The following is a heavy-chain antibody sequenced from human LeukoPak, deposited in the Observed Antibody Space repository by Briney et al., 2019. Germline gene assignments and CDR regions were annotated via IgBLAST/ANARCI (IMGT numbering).Heavy chain of an antibody. D-gene: IGHD3-22*01. CDR3: ARYYYDSSGYYVLDY. J-gene: IGHJ4*02. CDR2: IYYSWST. CDR1: GGSISSYY. V-gene: IGHV4-59*01. Sequence: PSETLSLTCAVSGGSISSYYWSWIRQPPGKGLEWIGYIYYSWSTNYNPSLKSRVTISVDTSKNQFSLKLSSVTAADTAVYYCARYYYDSSGYYVLDYWGQGTLVTVSS.